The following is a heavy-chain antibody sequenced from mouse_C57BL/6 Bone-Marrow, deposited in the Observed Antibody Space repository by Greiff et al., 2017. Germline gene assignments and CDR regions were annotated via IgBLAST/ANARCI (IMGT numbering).Heavy chain of an antibody. V-gene: IGHV1-81*01. CDR2: IYPRSGNT. CDR1: GYTFTSYG. J-gene: IGHJ3*01. CDR3: ATYYSNYAWFAY. Sequence: VKLMESGAELARPGASVKLSCKASGYTFTSYGISWVKQRTGQGLEWIGEIYPRSGNTYYNEKFKGKATLTADKSSSTAYMELRSLTSEDSAVYFCATYYSNYAWFAYWGQGTLVTVSA. D-gene: IGHD2-5*01.